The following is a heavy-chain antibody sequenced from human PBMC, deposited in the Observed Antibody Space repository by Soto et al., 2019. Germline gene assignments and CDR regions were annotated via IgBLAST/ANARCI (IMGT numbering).Heavy chain of an antibody. J-gene: IGHJ6*02. CDR3: ARFSSSYPPYYYGMDV. D-gene: IGHD6-6*01. CDR1: GGSISSYY. V-gene: IGHV4-59*01. CDR2: IYYSGST. Sequence: QVQLQESGPGLGKPSETLSLTCTVSGGSISSYYWSWIRQPPGKGLEWIGYIYYSGSTNYNPSLKSRVTISVDTSKNQFSLKLSSVTAADTAVYYCARFSSSYPPYYYGMDVWGQGTTVTVSS.